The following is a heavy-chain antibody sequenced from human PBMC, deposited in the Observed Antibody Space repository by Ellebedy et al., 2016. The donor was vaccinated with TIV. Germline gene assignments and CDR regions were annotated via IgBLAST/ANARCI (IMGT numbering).Heavy chain of an antibody. Sequence: GESLKISXATSGFIFNTYAIHWVRRAPGKGLEWLATSSHDGSNAYYADSVRGRFTISRDNAKNIVYLQMNSVRAEDSAMYFCARNRDYGLDYWGQGTPVTVSS. CDR3: ARNRDYGLDY. J-gene: IGHJ4*02. D-gene: IGHD4/OR15-4a*01. CDR1: GFIFNTYA. V-gene: IGHV3-30-3*01. CDR2: SSHDGSNA.